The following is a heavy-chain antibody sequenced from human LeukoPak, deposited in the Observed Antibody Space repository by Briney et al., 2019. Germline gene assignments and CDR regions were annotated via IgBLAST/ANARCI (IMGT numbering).Heavy chain of an antibody. D-gene: IGHD2-2*01. CDR1: GYTFTGYY. V-gene: IGHV1-2*02. J-gene: IGHJ4*02. Sequence: GASVKVSCKASGYTFTGYYMHWVRQAPGQGLEWMGWINPNSGGTNYAQKFQGRVTMTRDTSISTAYMELSRLRSDDTAVYHCARDQGCSSTSCHMDFDYWGQGTLVTVSS. CDR3: ARDQGCSSTSCHMDFDY. CDR2: INPNSGGT.